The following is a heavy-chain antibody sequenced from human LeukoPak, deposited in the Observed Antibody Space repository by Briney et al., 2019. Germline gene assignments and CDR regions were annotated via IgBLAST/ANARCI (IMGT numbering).Heavy chain of an antibody. CDR2: INHSGST. J-gene: IGHJ4*02. CDR1: GGSFSGYY. Sequence: SETLSLTCAVYGGSFSGYYWSWIRQPPGKGLEWIGEINHSGSTNYNPSLKSRVTISVDTSKNQFSLKLSSVTAADTAVYYCARVTDGSGYYYGPNEYWGQGTLVTVSS. CDR3: ARVTDGSGYYYGPNEY. V-gene: IGHV4-34*01. D-gene: IGHD3-22*01.